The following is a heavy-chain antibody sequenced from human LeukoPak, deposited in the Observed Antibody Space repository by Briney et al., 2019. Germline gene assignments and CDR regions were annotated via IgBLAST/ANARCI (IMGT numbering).Heavy chain of an antibody. CDR2: IYYSGST. V-gene: IGHV4-31*03. Sequence: PSETLSLTCTVSGGSISSGGYYWSWIRQHPGKGLEWIGYIYYSGSTYYNPSLKSRVTISVDTSKNQFSLKLSSVTAADTAVYYCARDKPDSSGYSPNAFDIWGQGTMVTVSS. J-gene: IGHJ3*02. CDR3: ARDKPDSSGYSPNAFDI. CDR1: GGSISSGGYY. D-gene: IGHD3-22*01.